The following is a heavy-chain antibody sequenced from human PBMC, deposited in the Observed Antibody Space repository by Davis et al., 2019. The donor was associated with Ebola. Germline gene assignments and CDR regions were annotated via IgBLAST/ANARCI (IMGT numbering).Heavy chain of an antibody. Sequence: SGPTLVKPTETLTLTCTVSGFSLSNARMGVSWIRQPPGKALEWLAHIFSNDEKSYSTSLKSRLTISKDTSKSQVVLTMTNMDPVDTATYYCARILGLRTGADYYYGMDVWGQGTTVTVSS. V-gene: IGHV2-26*01. CDR1: GFSLSNARMG. CDR2: IFSNDEK. CDR3: ARILGLRTGADYYYGMDV. D-gene: IGHD1-14*01. J-gene: IGHJ6*02.